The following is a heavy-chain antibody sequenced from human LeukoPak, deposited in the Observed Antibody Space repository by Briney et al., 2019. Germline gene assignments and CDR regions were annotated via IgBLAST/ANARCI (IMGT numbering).Heavy chain of an antibody. V-gene: IGHV3-64D*06. CDR1: GFTFSSYA. D-gene: IGHD6-19*01. Sequence: GGSLRLSCSASGFTFSSYAIHWVRQAPGKGLEYVSAISDNGGSTYYADPVKGRFTISRDNSKNTLYLQMSSLRAEDTAVYYCVKYSSGWYDYWGQGPLVPVSS. CDR2: ISDNGGST. CDR3: VKYSSGWYDY. J-gene: IGHJ4*02.